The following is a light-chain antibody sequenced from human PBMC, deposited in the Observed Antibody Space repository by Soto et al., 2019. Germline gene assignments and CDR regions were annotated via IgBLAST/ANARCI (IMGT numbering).Light chain of an antibody. CDR2: EDN. J-gene: IGLJ3*02. CDR1: SGSIASNY. V-gene: IGLV6-57*03. CDR3: QSYDSSNHGV. Sequence: NFMLTQPHSVSESPGKTVTISCTRSSGSIASNYVQWYQQRPGSAPTTVIYEDNQRPSGVPDRFSGSIDSSSNSASLTISGLKTEDEAYYYCQSYDSSNHGVFGGGTKLTVL.